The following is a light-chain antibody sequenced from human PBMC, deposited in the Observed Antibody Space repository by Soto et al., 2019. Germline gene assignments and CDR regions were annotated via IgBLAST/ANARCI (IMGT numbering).Light chain of an antibody. CDR3: QQYDNWPPYT. Sequence: EIVMTQSPATLSVSPGERATLSCRASQSISSNLAWYQQKPGQAPRLLIYGASTRATGVPHRFSGSGSGTEFTLTISSLQSEDFAVYYCQQYDNWPPYTFGQGTKLEIK. V-gene: IGKV3-15*01. CDR2: GAS. J-gene: IGKJ2*01. CDR1: QSISSN.